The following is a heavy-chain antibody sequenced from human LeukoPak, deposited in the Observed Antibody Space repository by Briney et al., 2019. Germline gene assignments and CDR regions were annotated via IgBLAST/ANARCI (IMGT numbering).Heavy chain of an antibody. CDR3: ASFTGIAAAGTKNYYYYYYMDV. J-gene: IGHJ6*03. CDR1: GFTFSSYS. D-gene: IGHD6-13*01. CDR2: INSSSSYI. Sequence: GGSLRLSCAASGFTFSSYSMNWLRQAPGMGLEWVSYINSSSSYIYYADSVQCRFTISRDNAKNSLYLQMNSLRAEDTAVYYCASFTGIAAAGTKNYYYYYYMDVWGKGTTITVSS. V-gene: IGHV3-21*01.